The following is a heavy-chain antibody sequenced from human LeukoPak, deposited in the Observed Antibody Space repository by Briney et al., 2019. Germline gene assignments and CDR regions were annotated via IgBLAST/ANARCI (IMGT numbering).Heavy chain of an antibody. CDR1: GYTFTSYA. Sequence: GASVKVSCKASGYTFTSYAMHWVRQAPGQRLEWMGWINAGNGNTKYSQKFQGRVTITADESTSTAYMELSSLRSEDTAVYYCARAPLRGYRNDAFDIWGQGTMVTVSS. CDR2: INAGNGNT. D-gene: IGHD5-18*01. J-gene: IGHJ3*02. V-gene: IGHV1-3*01. CDR3: ARAPLRGYRNDAFDI.